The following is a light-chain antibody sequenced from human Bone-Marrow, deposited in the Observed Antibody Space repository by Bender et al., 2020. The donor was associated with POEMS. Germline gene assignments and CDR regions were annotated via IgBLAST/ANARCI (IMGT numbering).Light chain of an antibody. CDR3: AVWDDSLNGWV. V-gene: IGLV1-44*01. Sequence: QSVLTQPPSASGTPGQRVTISCSVGSSNIGAHAVNWYQHLPGTAPPLLIYSSHRRPSEVPYRFSCSRSGTSASLAISGLQSEDEADYYCAVWDDSLNGWVFGGGTKLTVL. CDR2: SSH. J-gene: IGLJ3*02. CDR1: SSNIGAHA.